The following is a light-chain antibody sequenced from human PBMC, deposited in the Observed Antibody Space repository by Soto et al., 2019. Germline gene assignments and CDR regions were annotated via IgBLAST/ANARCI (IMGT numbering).Light chain of an antibody. Sequence: QSALTQPASVSGSPGQSITISCTGTSSDVGGYNYVSWYQQHPGKAPKLMIFEVTNRPSGVPNRFSGSKSGNTASLTISGLQAEDEADYYCISYTSSSTWVFGGETKVTVL. CDR2: EVT. CDR1: SSDVGGYNY. CDR3: ISYTSSSTWV. V-gene: IGLV2-14*01. J-gene: IGLJ3*02.